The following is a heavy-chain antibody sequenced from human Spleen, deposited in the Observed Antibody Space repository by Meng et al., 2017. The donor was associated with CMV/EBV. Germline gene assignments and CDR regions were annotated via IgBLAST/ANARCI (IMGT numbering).Heavy chain of an antibody. V-gene: IGHV3-30-3*01. J-gene: IGHJ3*02. CDR2: ISYDGSNK. CDR1: GFTFSSYA. CDR3: ARERRGAFDI. Sequence: GESLKISCAASGFTFSSYAMHWVRQAPGKGLEWLAVISYDGSNKYYADSVKGRLTISRDNSENTLYLQMNSLRGEDTAVYYCARERRGAFDIWGQGTMVTVSS.